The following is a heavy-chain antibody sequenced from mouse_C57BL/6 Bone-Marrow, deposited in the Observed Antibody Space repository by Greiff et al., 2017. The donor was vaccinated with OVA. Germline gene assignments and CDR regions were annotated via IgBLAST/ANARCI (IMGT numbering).Heavy chain of an antibody. J-gene: IGHJ3*01. CDR1: GYTFTSYW. D-gene: IGHD2-1*01. Sequence: QVQLQQPGAELVKPGASVKLSCKASGYTFTSYWMHWVKQRPGRGLEWIGRIDPNSGGTKYNEKFKSKATLTVDKPSSTAYMQLSSLASEDSAVYYCARERSPYGNTKGWFAYWGQGTLVTVSA. CDR2: IDPNSGGT. CDR3: ARERSPYGNTKGWFAY. V-gene: IGHV1-72*01.